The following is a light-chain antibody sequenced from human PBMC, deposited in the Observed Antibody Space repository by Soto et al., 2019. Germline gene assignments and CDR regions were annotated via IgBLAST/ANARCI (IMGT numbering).Light chain of an antibody. V-gene: IGKV3-11*01. CDR3: QQRSNW. CDR2: DAS. Sequence: EIVLTQSPATLSLSPGERAALSCRASQSVSSCLAWYQQKPGQAPRLLIYDASNRATGIPARFSGSGSGTDFTLTISSLEPEDFAVYYCQQRSNWFGQGTKVDIK. CDR1: QSVSSC. J-gene: IGKJ1*01.